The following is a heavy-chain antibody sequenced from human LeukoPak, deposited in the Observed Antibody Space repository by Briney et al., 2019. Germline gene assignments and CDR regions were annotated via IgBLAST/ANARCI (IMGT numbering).Heavy chain of an antibody. Sequence: PGGSLRLSCAASGFTFSSYSMNWVRQAPGKGLEWVSFISSSSSYIYYADSVKGRFTISRDNAKNSLYLQMNSLRAEDTALYYCAKGPMVRGVPYYFDYWGQGTLVTVSS. CDR3: AKGPMVRGVPYYFDY. D-gene: IGHD3-10*01. CDR2: ISSSSSYI. CDR1: GFTFSSYS. V-gene: IGHV3-21*04. J-gene: IGHJ4*02.